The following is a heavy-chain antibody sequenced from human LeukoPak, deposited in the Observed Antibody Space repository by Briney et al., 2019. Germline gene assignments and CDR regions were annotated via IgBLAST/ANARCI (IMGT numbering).Heavy chain of an antibody. Sequence: PSETLSLTCTASGGSISSYYWSWIRQPPGKGLEWIGYIYYSGSTNYNPSLKSRVTISVDTSKNQFSLKLSSVTAADTAVYYCARRAAAGTLDYWGQGTLVTVSS. D-gene: IGHD6-13*01. J-gene: IGHJ4*02. CDR2: IYYSGST. CDR3: ARRAAAGTLDY. CDR1: GGSISSYY. V-gene: IGHV4-59*01.